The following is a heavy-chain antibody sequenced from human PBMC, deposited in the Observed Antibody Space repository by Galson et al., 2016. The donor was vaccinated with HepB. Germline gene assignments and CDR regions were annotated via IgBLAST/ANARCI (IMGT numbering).Heavy chain of an antibody. CDR2: ISGSSGNS. D-gene: IGHD3-9*01. Sequence: SLRLSCAASGFSFSDYAMTWVRQAPGKGLEWVSSISGSSGNSYYADSVKGRFTISRDNSKNTLYLQMNSLRAEDTAVYYCAREGSDILTGYLYRFDIGGQGAMVTVSS. V-gene: IGHV3-23*01. CDR1: GFSFSDYA. CDR3: AREGSDILTGYLYRFDI. J-gene: IGHJ3*02.